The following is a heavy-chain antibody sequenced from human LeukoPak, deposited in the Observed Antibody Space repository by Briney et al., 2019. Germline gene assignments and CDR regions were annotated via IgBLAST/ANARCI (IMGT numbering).Heavy chain of an antibody. CDR3: ARDKVVPPYYYDSSGYRYFDY. CDR1: GGSISSGGYS. Sequence: SETLSLTCAVSGGSISSGGYSWSWIRQPPGKGLEWIGYIYHSGSTYYNPSLKSRVTISVDRSKNQFSLKLSSVTAADTAVYYCARDKVVPPYYYDSSGYRYFDYWGQGTLVTVSS. J-gene: IGHJ4*02. CDR2: IYHSGST. V-gene: IGHV4-30-2*01. D-gene: IGHD3-22*01.